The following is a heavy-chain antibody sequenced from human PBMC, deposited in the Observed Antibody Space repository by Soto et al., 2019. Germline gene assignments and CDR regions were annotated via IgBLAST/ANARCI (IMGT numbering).Heavy chain of an antibody. CDR1: GFTFSDYY. CDR3: ARVLWFGELFEGYNWFDP. V-gene: IGHV3-11*01. Sequence: QVQLVESGGGLVKPGGSLRLSCAASGFTFSDYYMSWIRQAPGKGLEWVSYISSSGSTIYYADSVKCRFTISRDNAKNSLYLQMNSLRAEDTAVYYCARVLWFGELFEGYNWFDPWGQGTLVTVSS. D-gene: IGHD3-10*01. J-gene: IGHJ5*02. CDR2: ISSSGSTI.